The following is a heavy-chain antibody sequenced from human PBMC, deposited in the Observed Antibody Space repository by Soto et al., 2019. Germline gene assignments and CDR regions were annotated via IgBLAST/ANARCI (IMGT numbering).Heavy chain of an antibody. CDR3: TRHDGNYRNVLDY. CDR2: VRYTGST. CDR1: AGSVSGYY. J-gene: IGHJ4*02. Sequence: QVQLQESGPGLVKPSETLSLTCTVSAGSVSGYYWSWIRQPPGKAPEWFGYVRYTGSTKYNPSLKLRVTISVDVSKNQFSLSLSSVTAVDPAVYYCTRHDGNYRNVLDYWGQGALVTVSS. V-gene: IGHV4-59*08. D-gene: IGHD4-17*01.